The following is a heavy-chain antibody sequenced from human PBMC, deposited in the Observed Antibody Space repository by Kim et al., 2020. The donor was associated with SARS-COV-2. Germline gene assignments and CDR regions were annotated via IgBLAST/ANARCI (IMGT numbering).Heavy chain of an antibody. CDR1: GGSISSSSYY. Sequence: SETLSLTCTVSGGSISSSSYYWGWIRQPPGKGLEWIGSIYYSGSTYYNPSLKSRVTISVDTSKNQFSLKLSSVTAADTAVYYCAPLLRYFDWSPPYSYGMDVWGQGTTVTVSS. CDR3: APLLRYFDWSPPYSYGMDV. CDR2: IYYSGST. J-gene: IGHJ6*02. D-gene: IGHD3-9*01. V-gene: IGHV4-39*01.